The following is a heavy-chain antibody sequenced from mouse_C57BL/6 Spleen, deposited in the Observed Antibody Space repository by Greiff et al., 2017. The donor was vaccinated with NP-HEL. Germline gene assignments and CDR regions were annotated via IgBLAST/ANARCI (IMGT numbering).Heavy chain of an antibody. J-gene: IGHJ2*01. D-gene: IGHD2-3*01. Sequence: EVQVVESGGGLVKPGGSLKLSCAASGFTFSDYGMHWVRQAPEKGLEWVAYISSGSSTIYYADTVKGRFTISRDNAKNTLFLQMTSLRSEDTAMYYCARGGWLLPNYFDYWGQGTTLTVSS. V-gene: IGHV5-17*01. CDR1: GFTFSDYG. CDR3: ARGGWLLPNYFDY. CDR2: ISSGSSTI.